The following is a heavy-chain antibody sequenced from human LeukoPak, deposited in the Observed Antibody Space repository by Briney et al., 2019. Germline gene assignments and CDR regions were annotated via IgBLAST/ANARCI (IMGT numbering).Heavy chain of an antibody. D-gene: IGHD3-3*01. CDR2: ISSSGGST. Sequence: GGSLRLSCAASGFTFSNYAMSWVRQAPGKGLEWVSSISSSGGSTYYADSVKGRFTISRDNSKNTLYLQMNSLRAEDTAVYYCARLMSGYYSDYWGQGTLVTVSS. CDR3: ARLMSGYYSDY. J-gene: IGHJ4*02. V-gene: IGHV3-23*01. CDR1: GFTFSNYA.